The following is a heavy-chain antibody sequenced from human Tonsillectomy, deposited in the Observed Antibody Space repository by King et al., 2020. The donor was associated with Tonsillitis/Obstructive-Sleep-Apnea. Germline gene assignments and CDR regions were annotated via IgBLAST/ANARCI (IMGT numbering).Heavy chain of an antibody. V-gene: IGHV4-59*08. J-gene: IGHJ4*02. Sequence: QLQESGPGLVKPSETLSLTCSVSGGSISSYYWSWIRQPPGKGLEWIGYIYYSGSTNYNPSLKSRVTISVDTSKNQFSLKLSSVTAADTAVYYCARRLDSGSYSHPFDYWGQGTLVTVSS. D-gene: IGHD1-26*01. CDR3: ARRLDSGSYSHPFDY. CDR2: IYYSGST. CDR1: GGSISSYY.